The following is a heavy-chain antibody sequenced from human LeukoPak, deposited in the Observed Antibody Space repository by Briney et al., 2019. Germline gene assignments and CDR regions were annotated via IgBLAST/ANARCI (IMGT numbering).Heavy chain of an antibody. Sequence: GGSLRLSCVASGFTFSSYSMNWARQAPGKGLEWVSSISSRSSYIYHADSVKGRFTISRDNAKNSLYLQMNSLRAEDTAVYYCVPYYYDSSGLPGGYWGQGTLVTVSS. CDR2: ISSRSSYI. CDR1: GFTFSSYS. V-gene: IGHV3-21*01. CDR3: VPYYYDSSGLPGGY. D-gene: IGHD3-22*01. J-gene: IGHJ4*02.